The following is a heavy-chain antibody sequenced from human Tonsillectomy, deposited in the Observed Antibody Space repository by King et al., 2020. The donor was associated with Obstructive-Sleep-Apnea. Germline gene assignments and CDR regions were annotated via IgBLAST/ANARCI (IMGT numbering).Heavy chain of an antibody. CDR1: GYTFTSYG. D-gene: IGHD2-21*02. CDR2: RSAYNGNT. V-gene: IGHV1-18*04. Sequence: QVQLVESGAEVKKHGASVKVSLKGSGYTFTSYGISWVRQAPGQGLEWMGGRSAYNGNTHYAQKLQGRVTMTTDTSTSTAYMELRSMRTDDTAVYYCARDLAYCGGDCYSEFDYWGQGTLVTVSS. CDR3: ARDLAYCGGDCYSEFDY. J-gene: IGHJ4*02.